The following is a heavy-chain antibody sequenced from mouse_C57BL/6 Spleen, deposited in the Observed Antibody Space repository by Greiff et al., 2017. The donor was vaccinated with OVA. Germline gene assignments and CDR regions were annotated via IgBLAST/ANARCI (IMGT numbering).Heavy chain of an antibody. CDR2: IRNKANNHAT. CDR1: GFTFSDAW. J-gene: IGHJ3*01. CDR3: TIGGGNAWFAY. V-gene: IGHV6-6*01. D-gene: IGHD1-1*02. Sequence: EVHLVESGGGLVQPGGSMKLSCAASGFTFSDAWMDWVRQSPEKGLEWVAEIRNKANNHATYYAESVKGRFTISRDDSKSSVYLQMNSLRAEDTGIYYCTIGGGNAWFAYWGQGTLVTVSA.